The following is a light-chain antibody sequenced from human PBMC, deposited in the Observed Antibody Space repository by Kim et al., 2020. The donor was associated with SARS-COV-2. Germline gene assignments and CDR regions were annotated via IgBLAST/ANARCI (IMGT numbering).Light chain of an antibody. V-gene: IGLV2-14*03. CDR2: DVS. J-gene: IGLJ3*02. CDR3: NSYTSSSTPVV. CDR1: SSDVGGYSY. Sequence: QSALTQPASVSGSPGQSITISCTGTSSDVGGYSYVSWYQQHPGKAPKLMIYDVSYRPSGVSNRFSGSKSANTASLTISGLQAEDVADYYCNSYTSSSTPVVFGGGTQLTVL.